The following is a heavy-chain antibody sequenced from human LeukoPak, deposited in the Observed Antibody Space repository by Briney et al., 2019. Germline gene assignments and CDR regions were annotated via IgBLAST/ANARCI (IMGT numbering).Heavy chain of an antibody. J-gene: IGHJ4*02. D-gene: IGHD2-2*01. CDR3: AREYCSSTSCYVVRPAGY. V-gene: IGHV1-69*04. CDR2: IIPILGIA. CDR1: GGTFSSYP. Sequence: SVKVSCKASGGTFSSYPISWVRQAPGQGLEWMGRIIPILGIANYAQKFQGRVTITADKSTNTAYMELSSLRSEDTAVYYCAREYCSSTSCYVVRPAGYWGQGTLVTVSS.